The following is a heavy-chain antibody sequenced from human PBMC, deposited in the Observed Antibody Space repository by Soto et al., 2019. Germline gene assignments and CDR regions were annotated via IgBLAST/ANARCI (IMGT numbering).Heavy chain of an antibody. CDR1: GFTFSDYY. CDR3: ARISYHNWNYGMDV. V-gene: IGHV3-11*01. Sequence: PGGSLRLSCAASGFTFSDYYMSWIRQAPGKGLEWVSYISSSGSTIYYADSVKGRFTISRDNAKNSLYLQMNSLRAEDTAVYYCARISYHNWNYGMDVWGQGTTVTVSS. CDR2: ISSSGSTI. J-gene: IGHJ6*02. D-gene: IGHD1-20*01.